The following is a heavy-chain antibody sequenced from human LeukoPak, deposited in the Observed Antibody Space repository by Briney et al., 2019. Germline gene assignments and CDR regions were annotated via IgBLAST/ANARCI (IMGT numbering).Heavy chain of an antibody. CDR3: ARTGLGDSSGYYSHGY. Sequence: ASVKVSCKASGYTFTGYYMHWVRQAPGQGLEWMGWINPNSGGTNYAQKFQGRVTMTRDTSISTAYMELSRLRSDDTAVYYCARTGLGDSSGYYSHGYWGQGTLVTVSS. J-gene: IGHJ4*02. CDR2: INPNSGGT. CDR1: GYTFTGYY. V-gene: IGHV1-2*02. D-gene: IGHD3-22*01.